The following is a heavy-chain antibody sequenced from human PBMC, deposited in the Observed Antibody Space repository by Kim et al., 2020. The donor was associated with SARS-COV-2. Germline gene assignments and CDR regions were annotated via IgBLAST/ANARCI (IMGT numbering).Heavy chain of an antibody. V-gene: IGHV3-9*01. Sequence: GGSLGLSCAASGFTFGDYAMHWVRQAPGKGLEWVSGISWNSGSIGYADSVKGRFTISRDNAKNSLYLQMNSLRAEDTALYYCARDLYSSSWYEIYYYYGMDVWGQGTTVTVSS. J-gene: IGHJ6*02. CDR1: GFTFGDYA. CDR3: ARDLYSSSWYEIYYYYGMDV. CDR2: ISWNSGSI. D-gene: IGHD6-13*01.